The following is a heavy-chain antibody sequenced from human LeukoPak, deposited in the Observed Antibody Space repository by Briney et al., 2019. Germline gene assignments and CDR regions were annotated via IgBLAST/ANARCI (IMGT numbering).Heavy chain of an antibody. J-gene: IGHJ4*02. D-gene: IGHD3/OR15-3a*01. V-gene: IGHV3-74*01. CDR2: INIDGSTT. CDR3: ATEIGGRVPFEY. Sequence: PGRSLTLSCALSGPSFISYWLHCVRHHPGKGLVWVLRINIDGSTTSYPDSVRGRFTISRDNAKNTLYLQMNSLRDEDTAVYYCATEIGGRVPFEYWGEGTRVTVSS. CDR1: GPSFISYW.